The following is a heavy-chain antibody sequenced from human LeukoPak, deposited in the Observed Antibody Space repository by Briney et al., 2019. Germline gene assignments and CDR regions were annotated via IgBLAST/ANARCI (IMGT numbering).Heavy chain of an antibody. J-gene: IGHJ4*02. CDR2: LESKDHGGTT. CDR3: TRDPHYYHGNPHDF. Sequence: GSLRLSCTASGFTFGDYALSRVRQAPGKGLEWLSFLESKDHGGTTEYAASVKGRFTISRDDSNSIAYLQVNSLIIEDTAVYFCTRDPHYYHGNPHDFWGQGTRVTVSS. D-gene: IGHD4-23*01. CDR1: GFTFGDYA. V-gene: IGHV3-49*04.